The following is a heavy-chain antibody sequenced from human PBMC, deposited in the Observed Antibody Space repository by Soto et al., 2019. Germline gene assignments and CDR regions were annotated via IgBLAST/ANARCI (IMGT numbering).Heavy chain of an antibody. V-gene: IGHV3-33*01. J-gene: IGHJ5*02. D-gene: IGHD1-1*01. CDR2: IWYDGSEK. CDR3: ARWSNNKVVDP. Sequence: QVQLVESGGGVVQPGRSRRLSCEGSGFTFRNHGMHWIRQSPGKGLEWLAVIWYDGSEKYYADSVKGRFTISRDNSKNTLYLQMNSLKVEDTAIYYCARWSNNKVVDPWGQGTMVTVS. CDR1: GFTFRNHG.